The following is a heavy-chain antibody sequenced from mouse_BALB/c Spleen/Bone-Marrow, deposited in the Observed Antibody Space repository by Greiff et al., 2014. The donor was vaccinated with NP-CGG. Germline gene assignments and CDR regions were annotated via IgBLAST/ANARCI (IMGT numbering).Heavy chain of an antibody. V-gene: IGHV1-18*01. J-gene: IGHJ3*01. CDR3: ARYRDYDGGYAY. CDR1: GYTFTDYN. CDR2: INPNTGAT. Sequence: SGPELVKPGASVKIPCKASGYTFTDYNMDWVKQSHGKSLERIGHINPNTGATIYNQRFTGKATLNVDKSSSTAYMELRSLTSEDTAVYYCARYRDYDGGYAYWGRGTLVTVSA. D-gene: IGHD2-4*01.